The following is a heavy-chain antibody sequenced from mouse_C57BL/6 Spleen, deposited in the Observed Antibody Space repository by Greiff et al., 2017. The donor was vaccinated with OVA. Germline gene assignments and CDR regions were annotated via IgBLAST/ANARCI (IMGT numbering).Heavy chain of an antibody. V-gene: IGHV3-6*01. J-gene: IGHJ1*03. CDR2: ISYDGSN. D-gene: IGHD2-4*01. Sequence: DVQLQESGPGLVKPSQSLSLTCSVTGYSITSGYYWNWIRQFPGNKLEWMGYISYDGSNNYNPSLKNRISITRDTSKNQFFLKLNSVTTEDTATYYCAREVKSYYDYDYWYFDVWGTGTTVTVSS. CDR3: AREVKSYYDYDYWYFDV. CDR1: GYSITSGYY.